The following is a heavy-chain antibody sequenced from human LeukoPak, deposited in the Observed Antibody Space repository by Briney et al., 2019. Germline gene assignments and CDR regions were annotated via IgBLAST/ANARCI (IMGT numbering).Heavy chain of an antibody. CDR2: INTDGSST. V-gene: IGHV3-74*01. CDR1: GFTFSSYW. D-gene: IGHD6-13*01. J-gene: IGHJ4*02. CDR3: ARDIQQLVLDY. Sequence: GGSLRLSCAASGFTFSSYWMHWVRQAPGKGLVWVSRINTDGSSTSYADSVKGRFTISRDNAKNTLYLQMNSLRAEDTAVYYCARDIQQLVLDYWGQGTLVTVSS.